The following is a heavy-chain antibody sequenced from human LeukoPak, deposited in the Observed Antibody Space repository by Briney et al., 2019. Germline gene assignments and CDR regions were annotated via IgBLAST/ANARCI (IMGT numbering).Heavy chain of an antibody. Sequence: ASVKVSCKASGYTFTGYYMHWVRQAPGQGLEGMGWINPNSGGTNYAHKFQGRVTMTSDTSINTASMELSRLRSDGAAVYYFARASERESVGRIDYWGQGTLVTVSA. J-gene: IGHJ4*02. V-gene: IGHV1-2*02. CDR2: INPNSGGT. D-gene: IGHD1-1*01. CDR3: ARASERESVGRIDY. CDR1: GYTFTGYY.